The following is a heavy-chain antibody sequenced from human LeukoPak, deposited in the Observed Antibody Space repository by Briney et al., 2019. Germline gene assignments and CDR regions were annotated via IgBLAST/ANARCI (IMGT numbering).Heavy chain of an antibody. J-gene: IGHJ2*01. V-gene: IGHV3-23*01. D-gene: IGHD3-22*01. CDR1: GFTYSRCG. Sequence: GGSLRLSCAASGFTYSRCGMSWVRQAPGKGLEWVSAISGSGGSTYYADSVKGRFTISRDNSKNTLYLQMNSLRAEDTAVFYCARAPVYYDESRGHLKISNWYLDLWGRGTLVTVSS. CDR2: ISGSGGST. CDR3: ARAPVYYDESRGHLKISNWYLDL.